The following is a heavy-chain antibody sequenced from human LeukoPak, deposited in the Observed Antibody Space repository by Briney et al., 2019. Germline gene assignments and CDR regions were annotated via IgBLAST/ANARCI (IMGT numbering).Heavy chain of an antibody. J-gene: IGHJ4*02. D-gene: IGHD5-24*01. CDR2: ISSSGSTI. Sequence: GGSLRLSCAASGFTFSDYYMSWIRQAPGKGLEWVSYISSSGSTICYAESVKGRFTISRDNAKNLLYLQMNSLRAEDTAVYYCARGYRWLQLSIRCPFDYWGQGTLVTVSS. CDR1: GFTFSDYY. CDR3: ARGYRWLQLSIRCPFDY. V-gene: IGHV3-11*01.